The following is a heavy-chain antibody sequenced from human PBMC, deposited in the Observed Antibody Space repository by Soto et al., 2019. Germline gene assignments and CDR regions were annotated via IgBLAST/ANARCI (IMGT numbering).Heavy chain of an antibody. CDR1: GGTFSSYA. V-gene: IGHV1-69*01. CDR3: ARTRFRSQGYSSSYSYYYYYGMDV. D-gene: IGHD6-6*01. CDR2: IIPIFGTA. Sequence: QVQLVQSGAEMKKPGSSVKVSCKASGGTFSSYAISWVRQAPGQGLEWMGGIIPIFGTANYAQKFQGRVTITADESTSTAYMELSSLRSEDTAVYHCARTRFRSQGYSSSYSYYYYYGMDVWGQVTTVTVSS. J-gene: IGHJ6*02.